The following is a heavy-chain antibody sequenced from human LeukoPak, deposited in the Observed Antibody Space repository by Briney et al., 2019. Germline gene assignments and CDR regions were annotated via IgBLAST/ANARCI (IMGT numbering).Heavy chain of an antibody. V-gene: IGHV1-2*02. CDR2: INPNSGGT. CDR1: GYTFTDHY. Sequence: ASVKVSCKASGYTFTDHYMHWVRQAPGQGLEWMGWINPNSGGTNYAQKFQGRVTMTRDTSISTAYMELSRLRSDDTAVYYCARDLGSGRGGMDVWGKGTTVTISS. J-gene: IGHJ6*03. CDR3: ARDLGSGRGGMDV. D-gene: IGHD3-10*01.